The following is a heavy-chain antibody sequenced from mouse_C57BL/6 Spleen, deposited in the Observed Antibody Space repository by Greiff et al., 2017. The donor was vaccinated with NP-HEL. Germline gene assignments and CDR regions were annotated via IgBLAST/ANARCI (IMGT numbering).Heavy chain of an antibody. D-gene: IGHD2-4*01. Sequence: VKLVESGPELVKPGASVKLSCKASGYTFTSYDINWVKQRPGQGLEWIGWIYPRDGSTKYNEKFKGKATLTVDTSSSTAYMELHSLTSEDSAVYFCATRTYYDYVGDWGQGTLVTVSA. CDR3: ATRTYYDYVGD. V-gene: IGHV1-85*01. CDR2: IYPRDGST. J-gene: IGHJ3*01. CDR1: GYTFTSYD.